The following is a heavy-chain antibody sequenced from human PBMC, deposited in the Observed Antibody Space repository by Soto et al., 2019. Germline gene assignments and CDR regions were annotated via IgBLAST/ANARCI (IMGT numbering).Heavy chain of an antibody. J-gene: IGHJ4*02. CDR3: ARVPRYYDILTGYFDY. D-gene: IGHD3-9*01. Sequence: PSETLSLTCTVSGGSISSGGYYWSWIRQHPGKGLECIGYIYYSGSTYYNPSLKSRVTISVDTSKNQFSLKLSSVTAADTALYYCARVPRYYDILTGYFDYWGQGTLVTVPS. CDR1: GGSISSGGYY. V-gene: IGHV4-31*03. CDR2: IYYSGST.